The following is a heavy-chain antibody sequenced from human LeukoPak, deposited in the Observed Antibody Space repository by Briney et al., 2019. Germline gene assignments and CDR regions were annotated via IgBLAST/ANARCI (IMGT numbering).Heavy chain of an antibody. V-gene: IGHV3-66*01. D-gene: IGHD5-18*01. Sequence: GGSLRLSCAASGFTVSSNYMSWVRQAPGKGLEWVSVIYSGGSTYYADSVKGRFTISRDNSKNTLYLQMNSLRAEDTAVSYCARAPWIQLYFDYWGQGTLVTVSS. CDR2: IYSGGST. CDR3: ARAPWIQLYFDY. CDR1: GFTVSSNY. J-gene: IGHJ4*02.